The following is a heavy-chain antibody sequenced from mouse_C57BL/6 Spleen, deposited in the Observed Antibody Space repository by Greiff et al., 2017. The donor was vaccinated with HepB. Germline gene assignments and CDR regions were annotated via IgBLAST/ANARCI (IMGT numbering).Heavy chain of an antibody. CDR1: GFTFSDYG. Sequence: DVKLVESGGGLVKPGGSLKLSCAASGFTFSDYGMHWVRQAPEKGLEWVAYISSGSSTIYYADTVKGRFTISRDNAKNTLFLQMTSLRSEDTAMYYCARRDGNYGYYAMDYWGQGTSVTVSS. J-gene: IGHJ4*01. D-gene: IGHD2-1*01. V-gene: IGHV5-17*01. CDR2: ISSGSSTI. CDR3: ARRDGNYGYYAMDY.